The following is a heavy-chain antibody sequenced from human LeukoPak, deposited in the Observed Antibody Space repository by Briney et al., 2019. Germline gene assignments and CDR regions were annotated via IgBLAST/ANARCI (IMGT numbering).Heavy chain of an antibody. CDR1: GYSFTIYA. CDR3: ARRSSSASSYYYYGMDV. V-gene: IGHV1-18*01. Sequence: GASVKVSCKASGYSFTIYAISWVRQAPGQGLEWMGWISAYNGNTNYAQKLQGRVTMTTDTSTSTAYMELRSLRSDDTAVYYCARRSSSASSYYYYGMDVWGQGTTVTVSS. D-gene: IGHD6-6*01. J-gene: IGHJ6*02. CDR2: ISAYNGNT.